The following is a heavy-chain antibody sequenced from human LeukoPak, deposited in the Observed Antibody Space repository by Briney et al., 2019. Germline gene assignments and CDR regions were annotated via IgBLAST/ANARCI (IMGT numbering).Heavy chain of an antibody. D-gene: IGHD3-10*01. V-gene: IGHV3-23*01. J-gene: IGHJ4*02. Sequence: SLRLSCAASGFTFSSYAMMWVRQAPGKRLEWISSITGSVDGTYYADSVRGRFTISRDNSDNTLYLQVNSLRAEDTAVYFCVKGFVHPTYYFDYWGQGTLVTVSS. CDR2: ITGSVDGT. CDR1: GFTFSSYA. CDR3: VKGFVHPTYYFDY.